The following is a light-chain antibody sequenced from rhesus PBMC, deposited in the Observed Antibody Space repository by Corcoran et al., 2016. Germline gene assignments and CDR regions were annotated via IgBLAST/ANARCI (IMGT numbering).Light chain of an antibody. V-gene: IGKV3-17*02. CDR1: QSVSSR. CDR3: QQESNWSLS. J-gene: IGKJ4*01. CDR2: DAS. Sequence: EIVMTQSPATLSLSPGERATLSCRASQSVSSRLAWYQQKPGQAPRLLIYDASTRVTGIPDRCSGSGSGTDFTLTISSLEPEDVAVYFCQQESNWSLSFGGGTKVELK.